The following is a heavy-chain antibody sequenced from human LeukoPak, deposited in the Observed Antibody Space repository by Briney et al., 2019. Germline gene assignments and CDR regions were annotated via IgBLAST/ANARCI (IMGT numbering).Heavy chain of an antibody. D-gene: IGHD2-2*01. V-gene: IGHV7-4-1*02. CDR1: GYTFTSYA. Sequence: ASVKVSCKASGYTFTSYAMNWVRQAPGQGLEWMGWVNTNTGNPTYATGFTGRFVFSLDTSVSTAYLQISSLKAEDTAVYYCARDFLSGYCSSTSCYVRLGLLGFDPWGQGTLVTVSS. CDR3: ARDFLSGYCSSTSCYVRLGLLGFDP. J-gene: IGHJ5*02. CDR2: VNTNTGNP.